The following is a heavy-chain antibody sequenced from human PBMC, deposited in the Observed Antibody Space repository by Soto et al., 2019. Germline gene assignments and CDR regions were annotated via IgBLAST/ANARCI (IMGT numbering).Heavy chain of an antibody. Sequence: QLVQSGAEVKRPGSSVKVSCEASGGTFSSLGFTWVRQAPGQGLEWMGGIIPISGRTTFAPKFLGRVTITADESTRTTYMELTALTSDDTAIYYCATRGTQGRWLEFADYWGQGTLDTVSS. V-gene: IGHV1-69*01. J-gene: IGHJ4*02. D-gene: IGHD5-12*01. CDR2: IIPISGRT. CDR3: ATRGTQGRWLEFADY. CDR1: GGTFSSLG.